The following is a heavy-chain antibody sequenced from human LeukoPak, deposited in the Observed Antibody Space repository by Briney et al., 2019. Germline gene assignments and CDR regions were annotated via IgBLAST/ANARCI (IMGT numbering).Heavy chain of an antibody. D-gene: IGHD6-13*01. Sequence: SETLSLTCTVSGGSISSYYWSWIRQPPGKGLEWIGYIYHSGSTYYNPSLKSRVTISVDRSKNQFSLKLSSVTAADTAVYYCARGEAGSSSWYALDYWGQGTLVTVSS. V-gene: IGHV4-59*12. J-gene: IGHJ4*02. CDR2: IYHSGST. CDR3: ARGEAGSSSWYALDY. CDR1: GGSISSYY.